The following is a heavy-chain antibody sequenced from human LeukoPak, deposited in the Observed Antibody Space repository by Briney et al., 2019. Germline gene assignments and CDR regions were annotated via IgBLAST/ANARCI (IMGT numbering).Heavy chain of an antibody. D-gene: IGHD3-10*01. Sequence: GGSLRLSCAASGFTVSSNYMSWVRQAPGKGLEWVSVIYSGGSTYYADSVKGRFTISRDNSKNTLYLQMNSLRAEDTAVYYCARKPSETHYYGSGSYGMDVWGQGTTVTVSS. V-gene: IGHV3-66*01. CDR1: GFTVSSNY. CDR3: ARKPSETHYYGSGSYGMDV. J-gene: IGHJ6*02. CDR2: IYSGGST.